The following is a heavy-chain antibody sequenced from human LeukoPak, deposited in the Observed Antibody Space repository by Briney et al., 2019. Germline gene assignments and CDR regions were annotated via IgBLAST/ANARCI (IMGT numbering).Heavy chain of an antibody. V-gene: IGHV3-23*01. Sequence: GGTLRLSCAASGFTFGIYAMTWVRQAPGKGLQWVSAITGSGGSTYYADSVKGRFTISRDNSKNTLYLRMNGLRAEDTAVYYCATLPRGPTGYVGYGGEDYWGQGTLVTVSS. CDR1: GFTFGIYA. J-gene: IGHJ4*02. CDR3: ATLPRGPTGYVGYGGEDY. D-gene: IGHD5-12*01. CDR2: ITGSGGST.